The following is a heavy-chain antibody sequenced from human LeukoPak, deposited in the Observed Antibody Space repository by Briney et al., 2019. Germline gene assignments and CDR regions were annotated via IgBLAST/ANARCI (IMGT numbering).Heavy chain of an antibody. J-gene: IGHJ4*02. CDR1: GFTFSRYA. V-gene: IGHV3-23*01. D-gene: IGHD2-2*01. CDR3: AKGAGTDRT. CDR2: IRAGGVST. Sequence: AGRSLRLSCAASGFTFSRYAMSWVRQAPGKGLEWVSAIRAGGVSTYYADSVKGRFTISRDNSKNTLYLQMNSLRAEDTAVYYCAKGAGTDRTGGQGTLVSVST.